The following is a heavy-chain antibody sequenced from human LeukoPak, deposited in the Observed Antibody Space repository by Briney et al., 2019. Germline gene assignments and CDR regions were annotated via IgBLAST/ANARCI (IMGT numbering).Heavy chain of an antibody. Sequence: PSETLSLTXAASGYSISSAYYWGWIRQPPGKGLEWIGSVYHSGSTYYKPSLQSRATISVDTSKNQFSLKLSSVTAADTAVYYCARRTERAFDIWGQGTMVTVSS. D-gene: IGHD1/OR15-1a*01. V-gene: IGHV4-38-2*01. CDR2: VYHSGST. J-gene: IGHJ3*02. CDR1: GYSISSAYY. CDR3: ARRTERAFDI.